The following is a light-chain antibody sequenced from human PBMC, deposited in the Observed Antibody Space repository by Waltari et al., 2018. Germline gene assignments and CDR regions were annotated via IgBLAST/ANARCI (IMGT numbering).Light chain of an antibody. J-gene: IGLJ1*01. CDR1: NIERKS. CDR3: QVWDANTDPGV. Sequence: SYVLTQPPSVSVAPGETARITCGGNNIERKSVHCYRQRPGQAPVVVISYDNDRAAGIPERFSGSNSGNTATLTISRVEAGDEADYYCQVWDANTDPGVFGTGTEVTVL. CDR2: YDN. V-gene: IGLV3-21*01.